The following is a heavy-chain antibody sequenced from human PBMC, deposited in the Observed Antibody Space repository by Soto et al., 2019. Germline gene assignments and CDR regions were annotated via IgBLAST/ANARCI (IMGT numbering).Heavy chain of an antibody. Sequence: ASVKVSCKASGYTFTSYGISWVRQAPGQGLEWMGWISAYSGNTNYAQKLQGRVTMTTDTSTSTAYMELRSLRSDDTAVYYCARVAVKDYDFWSGLGNYYYYYMDVWGKGTTVTVSS. J-gene: IGHJ6*03. CDR1: GYTFTSYG. V-gene: IGHV1-18*01. CDR2: ISAYSGNT. CDR3: ARVAVKDYDFWSGLGNYYYYYMDV. D-gene: IGHD3-3*01.